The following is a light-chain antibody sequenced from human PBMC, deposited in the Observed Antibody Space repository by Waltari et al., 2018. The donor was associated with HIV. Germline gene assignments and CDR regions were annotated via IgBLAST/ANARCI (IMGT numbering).Light chain of an antibody. CDR3: QQYAISPGT. J-gene: IGKJ1*01. V-gene: IGKV3-20*01. Sequence: PGIMSLSPGERATLSCRASQSVSNTYLAWYQQKPGQAPRLLIYAASIRATGIPDRFSGSGSGTGFTLTISRVEPEDFAVYYCQQYAISPGTFGQGTKVEIK. CDR1: QSVSNTY. CDR2: AAS.